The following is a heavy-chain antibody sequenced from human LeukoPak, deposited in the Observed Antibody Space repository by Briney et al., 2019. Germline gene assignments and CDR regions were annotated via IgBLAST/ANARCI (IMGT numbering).Heavy chain of an antibody. D-gene: IGHD7-27*01. CDR1: GYTFTSYD. V-gene: IGHV1-8*02. CDR2: MNPNSGNT. Sequence: ASVKVSCKASGYTFTSYDINWVRQATGQGLEWMGWMNPNSGNTGYAQKFQGRVTMTRDTSISTAYMELSRLRSDDTAVYYCARSIWGSPSDYWGQGTLVTVSS. CDR3: ARSIWGSPSDY. J-gene: IGHJ4*02.